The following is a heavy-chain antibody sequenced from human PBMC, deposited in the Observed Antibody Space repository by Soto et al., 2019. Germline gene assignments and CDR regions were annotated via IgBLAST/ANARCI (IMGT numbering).Heavy chain of an antibody. Sequence: EVQLLESGGGLVQPGGSLRLSCVASGYTFSNYAMSWGRQAPGKGLEWVSGISDSGGSTYHADSVKGRFTISRDNSKNTLYLQMNSLRAEDTAVYYCAKDRLVLSYFYYGMDVWGQGTTVTVSS. D-gene: IGHD2-21*02. CDR3: AKDRLVLSYFYYGMDV. V-gene: IGHV3-23*01. CDR2: ISDSGGST. J-gene: IGHJ6*02. CDR1: GYTFSNYA.